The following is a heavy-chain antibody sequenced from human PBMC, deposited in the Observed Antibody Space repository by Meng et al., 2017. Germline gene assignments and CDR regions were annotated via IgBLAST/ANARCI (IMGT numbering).Heavy chain of an antibody. D-gene: IGHD5-24*01. CDR1: GFSLSTSGVG. CDR2: IYWDDDK. CDR3: AHRPNVEMATYHFDY. J-gene: IGHJ4*02. Sequence: TVKEAGPTLVKPPQNLTLTRTFSGFSLSTSGVGVGWIRQPPGKALEWLALIYWDDDKRYSPSLKSRLTITKDTSKNQVVLTMTNMDPVDTATYYCAHRPNVEMATYHFDYWGQGTLVTVSS. V-gene: IGHV2-5*02.